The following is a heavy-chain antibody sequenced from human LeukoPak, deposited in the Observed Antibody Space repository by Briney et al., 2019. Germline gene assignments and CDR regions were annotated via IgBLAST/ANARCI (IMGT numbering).Heavy chain of an antibody. CDR3: VRLDSSGWYYFDY. CDR1: GYSFSNYW. V-gene: IGHV5-51*01. CDR2: IYPGDSDT. J-gene: IGHJ4*02. D-gene: IGHD6-19*01. Sequence: GESLKISCKGSGYSFSNYWIGWVRQMPGKGLESMGIIYPGDSDTKYNPSFQGQVAISADKSISTAYLRWSSLRTSDTAMYYCVRLDSSGWYYFDYWGQGTLVTVSS.